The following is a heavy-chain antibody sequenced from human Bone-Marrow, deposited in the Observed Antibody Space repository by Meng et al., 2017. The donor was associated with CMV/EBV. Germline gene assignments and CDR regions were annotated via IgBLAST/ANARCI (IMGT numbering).Heavy chain of an antibody. D-gene: IGHD6-19*01. CDR1: GFTFSSYW. Sequence: GESLKISYAASGFTFSSYWMSWVRQAPGKGLEWVANIKQDGSEKYYVDSVKGRFTISRDNAKNSLYLQMNSLRAEDTAVYYCARNLKAVALDYWGQGTLVTVSS. CDR3: ARNLKAVALDY. J-gene: IGHJ4*02. V-gene: IGHV3-7*01. CDR2: IKQDGSEK.